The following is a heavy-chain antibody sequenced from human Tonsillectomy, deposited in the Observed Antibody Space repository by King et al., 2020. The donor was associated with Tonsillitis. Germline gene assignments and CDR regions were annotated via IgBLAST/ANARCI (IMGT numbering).Heavy chain of an antibody. D-gene: IGHD2-15*01. CDR3: VAQRIRRGNFDF. CDR1: GLTFNTFA. CDR2: VSGRCGST. V-gene: IGHV3-23*04. Sequence: DVQLVESGGCLIQPGGSLRLSCSASGLTFNTFAMSWVRQAPGKGLEWLSVVSGRCGSTYYSEPVKGRLTVSRDNPNNTPFLQMNSLRVEDTAVYYCVAQRIRRGNFDFWGQGALVTVSS. J-gene: IGHJ4*02.